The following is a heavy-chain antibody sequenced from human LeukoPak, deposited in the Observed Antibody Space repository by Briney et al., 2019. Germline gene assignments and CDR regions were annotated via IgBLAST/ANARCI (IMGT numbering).Heavy chain of an antibody. Sequence: GGSLRLSWAASGFTFSSYAMSWVRQAPGKGLEWVSAISDSGGSTYYADSVKGRFTISRDNSKNTLYLQMNSLRAEDTAVYYCARHNTSWYRIDYWGQGTLVTVSS. CDR1: GFTFSSYA. D-gene: IGHD6-13*01. CDR2: ISDSGGST. CDR3: ARHNTSWYRIDY. V-gene: IGHV3-23*01. J-gene: IGHJ4*02.